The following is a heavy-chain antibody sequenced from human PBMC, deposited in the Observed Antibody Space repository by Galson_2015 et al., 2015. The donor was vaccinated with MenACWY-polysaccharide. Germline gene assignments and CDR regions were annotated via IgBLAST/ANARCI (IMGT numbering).Heavy chain of an antibody. CDR3: ARDSGRTGSPDY. CDR1: GFSFSSYI. Sequence: SLRLSCAASGFSFSSYIMDWVRQAPGKGLEWVSYIRGPSDIIYYADSVKGRFTISRDNAKNSLYLQMNSLRDEDPAVYYCARDSGRTGSPDYWGRGTLVTVSS. D-gene: IGHD1-26*01. V-gene: IGHV3-48*02. J-gene: IGHJ4*02. CDR2: IRGPSDII.